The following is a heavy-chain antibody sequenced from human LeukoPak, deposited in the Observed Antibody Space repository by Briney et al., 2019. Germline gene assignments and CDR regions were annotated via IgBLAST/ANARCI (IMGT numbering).Heavy chain of an antibody. CDR1: GFTFSSNY. V-gene: IGHV3-53*01. CDR2: IYSDGST. Sequence: GGSLRLSCEASGFTFSSNYMSWVRQAPGKGLEWVSVIYSDGSTYYADSVKGRFTVSRDNSKNTLCLQINSLRAEDTSVYYCARGARGNYYFDYWGQGTLVTVSS. CDR3: ARGARGNYYFDY. J-gene: IGHJ4*02. D-gene: IGHD1-26*01.